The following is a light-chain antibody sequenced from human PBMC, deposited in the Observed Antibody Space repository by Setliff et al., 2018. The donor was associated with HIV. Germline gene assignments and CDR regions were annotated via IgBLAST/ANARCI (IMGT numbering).Light chain of an antibody. CDR2: TNS. J-gene: IGLJ2*01. V-gene: IGLV1-40*01. CDR3: QSYDNRLSGSREVI. Sequence: QSVLTQPPSVSGALGQRVTISCTGSSSNIGAGYDVHWYQQLPGGAPKLLIYTNSNRPSEVPDRFSASKSGSSASLAITGLQAEDEADYYCQSYDNRLSGSREVIVGGGTK. CDR1: SSNIGAGYD.